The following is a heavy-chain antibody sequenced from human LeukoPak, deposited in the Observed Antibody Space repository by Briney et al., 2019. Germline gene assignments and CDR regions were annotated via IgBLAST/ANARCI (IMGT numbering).Heavy chain of an antibody. V-gene: IGHV3-69-1*02. CDR2: IDSYNSI. CDR1: GFTFDIYT. J-gene: IGHJ4*02. D-gene: IGHD1-26*01. Sequence: GGSLRLSCAASGFTFDIYTMIWVRQAPGKGLEWVSSIDSYNSIYYADSLKGRFTISRDNAKNSLYLQMTSLGAEDTAVYYCARYASYKYSGTYYYDYWGQGTLVSVSS. CDR3: ARYASYKYSGTYYYDY.